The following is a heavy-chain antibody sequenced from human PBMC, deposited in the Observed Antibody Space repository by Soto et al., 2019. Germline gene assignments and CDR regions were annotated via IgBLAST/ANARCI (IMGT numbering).Heavy chain of an antibody. CDR3: AKELVYSYGEWPLDY. D-gene: IGHD5-18*01. CDR2: ISYDGSNK. J-gene: IGHJ4*02. Sequence: GGSLRLSCAASGFTFSSYGMHWVRQAPGKGLEWVAVISYDGSNKYYADSVKGRFTISRDNSKNTLYLQMNSLRAEDTAVYYCAKELVYSYGEWPLDYWGQGTLVTVSS. V-gene: IGHV3-30*18. CDR1: GFTFSSYG.